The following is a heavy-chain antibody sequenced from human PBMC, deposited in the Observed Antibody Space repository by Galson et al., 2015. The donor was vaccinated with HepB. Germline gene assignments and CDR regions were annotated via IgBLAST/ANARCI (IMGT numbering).Heavy chain of an antibody. J-gene: IGHJ4*02. V-gene: IGHV3-33*01. CDR1: GFTFSSYG. CDR3: ARIGAYSSGSYYDLDY. CDR2: IWYDGSNK. D-gene: IGHD1-26*01. Sequence: SLRLSCAASGFTFSSYGMHWVRQAPGKGLEWVAVIWYDGSNKYYADSVKGRFTNSRDNSKNTLYLQMNSLRAEDTAVYYCARIGAYSSGSYYDLDYWGQGTLVTVSS.